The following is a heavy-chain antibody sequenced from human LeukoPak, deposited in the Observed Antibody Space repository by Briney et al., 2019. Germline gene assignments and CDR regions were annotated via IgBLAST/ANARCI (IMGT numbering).Heavy chain of an antibody. J-gene: IGHJ1*01. Sequence: GGSLRLSCTVSGFTFSSYAMNWVRQAPGKGLEWVSAISGSGGSTYYADSVKGRFTISRDNSKNTLYLHMNSLRAEDTAVYYCAKDVSFYYDSSGYYQHWGQGTLVTVSS. D-gene: IGHD3-22*01. CDR3: AKDVSFYYDSSGYYQH. CDR1: GFTFSSYA. CDR2: ISGSGGST. V-gene: IGHV3-23*01.